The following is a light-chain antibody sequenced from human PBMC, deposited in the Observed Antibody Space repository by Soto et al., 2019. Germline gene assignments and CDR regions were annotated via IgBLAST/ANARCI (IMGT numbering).Light chain of an antibody. CDR3: KSYDTSPSGYV. Sequence: QSLPTLPPSVSGAPGQRGTISCTGSSSNIVAGYDVHRYQQVPGRAPKVLIYANKNRPSGVPDRCSASKSGTSASLAITGLQAEDEADYYCKSYDTSPSGYVFGTGTKVTVL. CDR2: ANK. CDR1: SSNIVAGYD. V-gene: IGLV1-40*01. J-gene: IGLJ1*01.